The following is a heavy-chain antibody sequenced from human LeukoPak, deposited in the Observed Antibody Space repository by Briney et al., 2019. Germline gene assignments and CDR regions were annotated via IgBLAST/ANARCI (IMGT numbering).Heavy chain of an antibody. V-gene: IGHV3-74*01. J-gene: IGHJ6*02. D-gene: IGHD2-8*01. CDR1: GFTFSSYW. Sequence: TGGSLRLSCAASGFTFSSYWMHWVRQAPGKGLVWVSRINSDGSSTSYADSVKGRFTISRDNAKNTLYLQMNSPRAEDTAVYYCARIDCTNGVCYNYYYGMDVWGQGTTVTVSS. CDR2: INSDGSST. CDR3: ARIDCTNGVCYNYYYGMDV.